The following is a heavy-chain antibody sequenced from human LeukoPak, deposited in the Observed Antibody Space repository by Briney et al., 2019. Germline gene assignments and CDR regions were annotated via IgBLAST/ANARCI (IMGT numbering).Heavy chain of an antibody. V-gene: IGHV3-21*04. Sequence: GGSLRLSCAASGFTFSSYSMNWVRQAPGKGLEWVSSISSSSSYIYYADSVKGRFTISRDNAKNSPYLQMNSLRAEDTAVYYCAGGGFGEAYYYYYYMDVWGKGTTVTVSS. CDR3: AGGGFGEAYYYYYYMDV. J-gene: IGHJ6*03. CDR2: ISSSSSYI. CDR1: GFTFSSYS. D-gene: IGHD3-10*01.